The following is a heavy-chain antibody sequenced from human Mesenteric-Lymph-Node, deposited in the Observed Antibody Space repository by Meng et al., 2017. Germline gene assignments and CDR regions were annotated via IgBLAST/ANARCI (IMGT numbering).Heavy chain of an antibody. D-gene: IGHD3-22*01. J-gene: IGHJ3*02. Sequence: GESLKISCAASGFTVSSNYMSWVRQAPGKGLEWVSVIYSGGSTYYAGSVKGRFTISRHNSKNTLYLQMNSLRAEDTAVYYRATTYDSSGYYWLADAFDIWGQGTMVTVSS. CDR1: GFTVSSNY. CDR3: ATTYDSSGYYWLADAFDI. CDR2: IYSGGST. V-gene: IGHV3-53*04.